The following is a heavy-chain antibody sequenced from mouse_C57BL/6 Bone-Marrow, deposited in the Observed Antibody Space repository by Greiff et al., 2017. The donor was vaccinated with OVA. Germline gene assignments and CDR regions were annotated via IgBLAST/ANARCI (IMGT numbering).Heavy chain of an antibody. J-gene: IGHJ1*03. CDR3: ARKITGPWYFDV. Sequence: QVHVKQSGPELVRPGVSVKISCKGSGYTFTDYAMHWVKQSHAKSLEWIGVISTYYGDASYNQKFKDKATMTVDKSSSTAYMELARLTSEDSAVYYCARKITGPWYFDVWGTGTTVTVSS. CDR2: ISTYYGDA. V-gene: IGHV1-67*01. D-gene: IGHD4-1*01. CDR1: GYTFTDYA.